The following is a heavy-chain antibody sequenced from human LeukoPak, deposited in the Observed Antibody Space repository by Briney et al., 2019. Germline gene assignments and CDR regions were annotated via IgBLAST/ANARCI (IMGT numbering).Heavy chain of an antibody. CDR2: IYYSGST. V-gene: IGHV4-39*01. CDR1: GGSISSSSYY. D-gene: IGHD1-26*01. Sequence: SETLSLTCTVSGGSISSSSYYRGWIRQPPGKGLEWIGSIYYSGSTYYNPSLKSRVTISVDTSKNQFSLKLSSVTAADTAVYYCARSMRYRGQWYYFDYWGQGTLVTVSS. CDR3: ARSMRYRGQWYYFDY. J-gene: IGHJ4*02.